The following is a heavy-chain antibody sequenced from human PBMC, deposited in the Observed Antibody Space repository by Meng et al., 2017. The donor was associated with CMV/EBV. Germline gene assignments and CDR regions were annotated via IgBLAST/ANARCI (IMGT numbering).Heavy chain of an antibody. Sequence: GSLRLSCTVSGCSISSSSYYWGWIRQPPGKGLEWIGSIYYSGSTYYNPSLKSRVTISVDTSKNQFSPKLSYVTAADTAVYYCARLQERGLLWFGELSGWFDPWGQGTLVTVSS. V-gene: IGHV4-39*01. CDR1: GCSISSSSYY. J-gene: IGHJ5*02. CDR3: ARLQERGLLWFGELSGWFDP. D-gene: IGHD3-10*01. CDR2: IYYSGST.